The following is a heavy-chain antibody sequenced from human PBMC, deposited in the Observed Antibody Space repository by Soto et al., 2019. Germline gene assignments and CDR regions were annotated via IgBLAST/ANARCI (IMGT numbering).Heavy chain of an antibody. CDR1: GGSISSGTYY. D-gene: IGHD2-15*01. Sequence: QVQLQESGPGLVKPSQTLSLTCTVSGGSISSGTYYWTWVRQRPGEGLEWIGFISHSGRTYYNPSLKSRDAISVDTSENQFALRLSSVTAADTAVYFCARDSYYCTGGSCYGNFDFWGQGTLVTVSS. CDR2: ISHSGRT. CDR3: ARDSYYCTGGSCYGNFDF. V-gene: IGHV4-31*03. J-gene: IGHJ4*02.